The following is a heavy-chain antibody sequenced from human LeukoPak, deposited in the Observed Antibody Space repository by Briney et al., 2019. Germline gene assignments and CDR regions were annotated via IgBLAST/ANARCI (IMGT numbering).Heavy chain of an antibody. CDR3: ARRFGPGVVAGGAFDI. J-gene: IGHJ3*02. Sequence: PGGSLRLSCAASGFTFSSYAMSWVRQAPGKGLEWVSAISGSGGSTYYADSVKGRFTISRDNAKNTLYLQMNSLRAEDTAVYYCARRFGPGVVAGGAFDIWGQGTMVTVSS. CDR1: GFTFSSYA. V-gene: IGHV3-23*01. CDR2: ISGSGGST. D-gene: IGHD6-13*01.